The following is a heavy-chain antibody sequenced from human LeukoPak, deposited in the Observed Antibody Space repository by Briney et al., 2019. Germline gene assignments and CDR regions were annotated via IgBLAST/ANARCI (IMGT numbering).Heavy chain of an antibody. D-gene: IGHD6-13*01. CDR3: AKDYSSSWYTYEYYFDY. CDR2: ISDGGKTR. Sequence: GGSLRLSCAASGFTFSSYEMNWVRQAPGKGLEWVSYISDGGKTRYYADSVKGRFTISRDNSKNTLYLQMNSLRAEDTAVYYCAKDYSSSWYTYEYYFDYWGQGTLVTVSS. CDR1: GFTFSSYE. V-gene: IGHV3-48*03. J-gene: IGHJ4*02.